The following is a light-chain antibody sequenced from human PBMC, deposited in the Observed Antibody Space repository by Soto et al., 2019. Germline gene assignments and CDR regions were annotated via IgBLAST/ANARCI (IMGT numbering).Light chain of an antibody. J-gene: IGLJ1*01. Sequence: QSVLTQPPSASGTPGQRVTISCSGSSSNIASNTVNWYQQLPGTAPKLLIYSNNQRPSGVPDRFSGSKSGTSASLAISGLQSEDEADYYWAAWDDGLNGLVFGTGTKLTVL. CDR3: AAWDDGLNGLV. V-gene: IGLV1-44*01. CDR1: SSNIASNT. CDR2: SNN.